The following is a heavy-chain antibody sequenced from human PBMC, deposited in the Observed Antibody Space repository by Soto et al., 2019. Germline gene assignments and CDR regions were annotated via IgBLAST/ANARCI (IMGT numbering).Heavy chain of an antibody. CDR2: ISSSSSYI. CDR3: ARESITGNTVDY. D-gene: IGHD1-7*01. V-gene: IGHV3-21*01. CDR1: GFTFSSYS. J-gene: IGHJ4*02. Sequence: GGSLRLSCAASGFTFSSYSMNWVRQAPGKGLEWVSSISSSSSYIYYADSVKGRFTISRDNAKNSLYLQMNSLRAEDTAVYYCARESITGNTVDYWGQGTLVTVSS.